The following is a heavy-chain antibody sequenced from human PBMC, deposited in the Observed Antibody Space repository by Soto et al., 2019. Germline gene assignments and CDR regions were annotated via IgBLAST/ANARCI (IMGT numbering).Heavy chain of an antibody. CDR3: TTDPGIAVAGSKNRFDP. Sequence: GGSLRLSCAASGVTFSNAWMSWVRQAPGKGLEWVGRIKSKTDGGTTDYAAPVKGRFTISRDDSKNTLYLQMNSLKTEDTAVYYCTTDPGIAVAGSKNRFDPWGQGTLVTVSS. V-gene: IGHV3-15*01. CDR2: IKSKTDGGTT. D-gene: IGHD6-19*01. J-gene: IGHJ5*02. CDR1: GVTFSNAW.